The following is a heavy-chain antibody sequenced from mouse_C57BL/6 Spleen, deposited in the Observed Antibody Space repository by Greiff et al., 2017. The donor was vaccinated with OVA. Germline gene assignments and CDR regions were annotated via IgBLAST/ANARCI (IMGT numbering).Heavy chain of an antibody. D-gene: IGHD1-1*01. J-gene: IGHJ4*01. Sequence: EVKLVESGGGLVQPGGSLKLSCAASGFTFSDYYMYWVRQTPEKRLEWVAYISNGGGSTYYPDTVKGRFTISRDNAKNTLYLQMSRLKSEDTAMYYCARHRSSYAMDYWGQGTSVTVSS. V-gene: IGHV5-12*01. CDR3: ARHRSSYAMDY. CDR1: GFTFSDYY. CDR2: ISNGGGST.